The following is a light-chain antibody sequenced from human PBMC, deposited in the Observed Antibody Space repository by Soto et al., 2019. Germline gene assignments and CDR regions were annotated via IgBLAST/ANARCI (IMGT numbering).Light chain of an antibody. CDR3: QQYGSSPIT. V-gene: IGKV3-20*01. CDR1: QNVRTF. Sequence: EVVLTQSPATLSLSPGERATLSCRASQNVRTFLDWYQQKPGQPPRLLIYGASTRATGIPARFSGSGSGTEFTLTISRLEPEDFAVYYCQQYGSSPITFGQGTRLEIK. J-gene: IGKJ5*01. CDR2: GAS.